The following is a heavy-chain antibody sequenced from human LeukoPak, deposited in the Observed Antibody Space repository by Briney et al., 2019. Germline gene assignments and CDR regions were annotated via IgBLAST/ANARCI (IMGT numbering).Heavy chain of an antibody. Sequence: PSQTLSLTCTVSGGSISSGGFYWSWIRQHPGKGLEWIGYSYSSGSSYYNPSLKSRLTISIDTSKNQFSLKLSSVTAADTAVYYCARHPVSMIVVALPYYFDYWGQGTLVTVSS. V-gene: IGHV4-31*03. CDR3: ARHPVSMIVVALPYYFDY. CDR1: GGSISSGGFY. D-gene: IGHD3-22*01. J-gene: IGHJ4*02. CDR2: SYSSGSS.